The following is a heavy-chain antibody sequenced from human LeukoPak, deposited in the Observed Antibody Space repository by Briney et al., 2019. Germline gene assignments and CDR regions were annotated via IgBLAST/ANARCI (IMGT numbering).Heavy chain of an antibody. CDR3: ARVAGNAGLGAFDI. CDR1: GYTFTGYY. CDR2: INPNSGGT. J-gene: IGHJ3*02. V-gene: IGHV1-2*02. Sequence: SVKVSCKASGYTFTGYYMHWVRQAPGQGLEWMGWINPNSGGTNYAQKFQGRVTMTRDTSISTAYMELSRLRSDDTAVYYCARVAGNAGLGAFDIWGQGTMVTVSS. D-gene: IGHD4-23*01.